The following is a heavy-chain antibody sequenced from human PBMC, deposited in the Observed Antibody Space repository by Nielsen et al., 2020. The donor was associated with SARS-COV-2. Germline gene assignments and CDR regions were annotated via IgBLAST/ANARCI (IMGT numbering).Heavy chain of an antibody. CDR3: ARDLSSTSWFGRETNWFDP. Sequence: ASVKVSCKASGYTFTSYAMNWVRQAPGQGLEWMGWINTNTGNPTYAQGFTGRSVFSLDTSVSTAYLQICSLKAEDTAVYYCARDLSSTSWFGRETNWFDPWGQGTLVTVSS. CDR1: GYTFTSYA. D-gene: IGHD2-2*01. V-gene: IGHV7-4-1*01. CDR2: INTNTGNP. J-gene: IGHJ5*02.